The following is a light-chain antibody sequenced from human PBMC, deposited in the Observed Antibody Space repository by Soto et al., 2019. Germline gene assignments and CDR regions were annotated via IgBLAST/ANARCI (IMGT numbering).Light chain of an antibody. CDR1: QGINNW. J-gene: IGKJ1*01. CDR3: QHYNSYSEA. CDR2: AAS. Sequence: DIQMTQSPSSVSASVGDRVTITCRASQGINNWLAWYQQKPGKAPELLIYAASSLQSGVPSRFSGSGSGTEFTLTISSLQPDDFATYYCQHYNSYSEAFGQGTKVDI. V-gene: IGKV1D-16*01.